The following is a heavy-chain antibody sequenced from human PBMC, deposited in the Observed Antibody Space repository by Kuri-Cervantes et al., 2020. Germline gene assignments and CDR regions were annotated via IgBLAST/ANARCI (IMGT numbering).Heavy chain of an antibody. Sequence: GESLKISCAASGFTFSSYCMHWVRQAPGKGLEWVAVISHDGSNKYYADSVKGRFTISRDNSKNTLYLQMNGLIAEDTAVYYCARHRRSNGYGFGGRDGMDVWGQGTTVTVSS. D-gene: IGHD2-15*01. CDR2: ISHDGSNK. CDR3: ARHRRSNGYGFGGRDGMDV. J-gene: IGHJ6*02. V-gene: IGHV3-30*03. CDR1: GFTFSSYC.